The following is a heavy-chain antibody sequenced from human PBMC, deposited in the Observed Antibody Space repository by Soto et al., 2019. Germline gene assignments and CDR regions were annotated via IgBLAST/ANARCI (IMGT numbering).Heavy chain of an antibody. Sequence: GESLKISCKGSGYSFTSYWISWVRRMPGKGLEWMGRIDPSDSYTNYSPSFQGHVTISADKSISTAYLQWSSLKASDTAMYYCASLSSRPGYYYGMDVWGQGTTVTVSS. J-gene: IGHJ6*02. V-gene: IGHV5-10-1*01. CDR3: ASLSSRPGYYYGMDV. CDR1: GYSFTSYW. CDR2: IDPSDSYT. D-gene: IGHD6-6*01.